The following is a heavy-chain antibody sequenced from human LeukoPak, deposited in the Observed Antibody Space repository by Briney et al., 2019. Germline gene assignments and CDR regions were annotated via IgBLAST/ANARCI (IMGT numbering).Heavy chain of an antibody. Sequence: GRSLRLSCAASGFTFSSYGMHWVRQAPGKGLEWVAVIWYDGSNKYYADSVKGRFTISRDNSKSTLYLQMNSLGTEDTAVYFCAKGHNYYDSSGLEYWGQGTLVTVSS. CDR1: GFTFSSYG. D-gene: IGHD3-22*01. CDR2: IWYDGSNK. V-gene: IGHV3-33*03. CDR3: AKGHNYYDSSGLEY. J-gene: IGHJ4*02.